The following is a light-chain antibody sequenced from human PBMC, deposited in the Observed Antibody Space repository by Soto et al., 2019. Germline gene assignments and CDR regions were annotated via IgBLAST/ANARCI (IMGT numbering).Light chain of an antibody. CDR3: QQYGSSHLT. CDR1: QSISSSF. J-gene: IGKJ4*01. CDR2: GTS. V-gene: IGKV3-20*01. Sequence: EIVLTQSPGTLSLSPGERATLSCRASQSISSSFLAWYQQKPGQAPRILIYGTSSRATGIPDRFSGSGSGTDFTLIISRLDPEDFAVYYCQQYGSSHLTFGGGTKVDIK.